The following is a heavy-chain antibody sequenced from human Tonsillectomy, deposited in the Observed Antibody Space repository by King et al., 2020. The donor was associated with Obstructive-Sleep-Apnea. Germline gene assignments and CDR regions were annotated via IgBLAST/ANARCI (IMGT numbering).Heavy chain of an antibody. Sequence: VQLVQSGAEGKKPGASVKVSCKVSGYIFTELSMHWARQVPGKGFEWMGSFVPEDSKKIYAQKFQGRVTMTEDTSTDTAYMELRSLTSEDTAVYYCATSRPRRHYSDSEKYFFDYWGQGTLVTVSS. V-gene: IGHV1-24*01. J-gene: IGHJ4*02. CDR1: GYIFTELS. CDR2: FVPEDSKK. D-gene: IGHD3-22*01. CDR3: ATSRPRRHYSDSEKYFFDY.